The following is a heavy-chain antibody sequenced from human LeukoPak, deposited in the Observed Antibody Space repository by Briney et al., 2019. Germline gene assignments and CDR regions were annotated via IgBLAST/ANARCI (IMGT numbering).Heavy chain of an antibody. CDR3: AREGYSSSSPYYYYGMDV. J-gene: IGHJ6*02. CDR1: GFTFSDYY. D-gene: IGHD6-6*01. Sequence: PGGSLRLSCAASGFTFSDYYMSWIRQAPGKGLEWVSYFSSSGSTIYYADSVKGRFTISRDNAKNSLYPQMNSLRAEDTAVYYCAREGYSSSSPYYYYGMDVWGQGTTVTVSS. CDR2: FSSSGSTI. V-gene: IGHV3-11*01.